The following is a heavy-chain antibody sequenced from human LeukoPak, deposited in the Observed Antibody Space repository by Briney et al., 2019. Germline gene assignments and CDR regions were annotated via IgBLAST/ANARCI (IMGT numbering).Heavy chain of an antibody. V-gene: IGHV4-39*07. CDR2: IYYSGST. CDR1: GGSISSSSYY. J-gene: IGHJ6*03. D-gene: IGHD3-3*01. Sequence: KPSETLSLTCTVSGGSISSSSYYWGWIRQPPGKGLEWIGSIYYSGSTYYNPSLKSRVTISVDTSKNQFSLKLSSVTAADTAVYYCATMPPYYDFWSGYYKGDYYYYMDVWGKGTTVTVSS. CDR3: ATMPPYYDFWSGYYKGDYYYYMDV.